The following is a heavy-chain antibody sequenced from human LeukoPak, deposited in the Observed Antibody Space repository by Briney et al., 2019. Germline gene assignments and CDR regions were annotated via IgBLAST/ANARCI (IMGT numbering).Heavy chain of an antibody. CDR2: INPNSGGT. V-gene: IGHV1-2*06. CDR1: GYTFTGYC. J-gene: IGHJ4*02. CDR3: ARAYYYDSSGLWYFDY. D-gene: IGHD3-22*01. Sequence: ASVKVSCKASGYTFTGYCMHWVRQAPGQGLEWMGRINPNSGGTNYAQKFQGRVTMTRDTSISTAYMELSRLRSDDTAVYYCARAYYYDSSGLWYFDYWGQGTLVTVSS.